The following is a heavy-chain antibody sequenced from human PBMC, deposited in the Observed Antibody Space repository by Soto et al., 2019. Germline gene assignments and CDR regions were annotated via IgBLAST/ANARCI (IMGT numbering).Heavy chain of an antibody. CDR1: GGSMSPYY. Sequence: QVQLLESGPGLLKPSETLSLTCSVSGGSMSPYYWSWIRRSPRKGLEWIGYIYYSGNTNYNPSLKSRVTISVDTSKDQFSLRLSSVTTADSAVYYCARGVYDYWSGYYAGSGLDVWGPGTTVIVSS. CDR3: ARGVYDYWSGYYAGSGLDV. V-gene: IGHV4-59*01. CDR2: IYYSGNT. J-gene: IGHJ6*02. D-gene: IGHD3-3*01.